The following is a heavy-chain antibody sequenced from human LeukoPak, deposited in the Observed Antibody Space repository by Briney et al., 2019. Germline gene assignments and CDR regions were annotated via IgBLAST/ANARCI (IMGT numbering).Heavy chain of an antibody. CDR1: GFTFNIYG. V-gene: IGHV3-30*02. CDR2: IWPDGSNE. Sequence: GGSLRLSCAASGFTFNIYGMHWVRQAPGKGLEWVAVIWPDGSNEYYADSVKGRFTVSRDDSKNTLYLQMNSLRAEDTGVYYCAKDRETTASGTFDYWGQGTLVTVSS. J-gene: IGHJ4*02. D-gene: IGHD6-13*01. CDR3: AKDRETTASGTFDY.